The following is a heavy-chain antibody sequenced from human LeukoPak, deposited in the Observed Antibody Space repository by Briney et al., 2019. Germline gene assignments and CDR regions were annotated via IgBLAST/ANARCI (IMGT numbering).Heavy chain of an antibody. V-gene: IGHV4-59*01. D-gene: IGHD3-16*01. Sequence: SETLSLTCTVSGGSISSYYWSWIRQPPGKGLEWIGYIYHSGSTNYNPSLKSRVTISVDTSKNQFSLKLSSVTAADTAVYYCARDKGGADFDYWGQGTLVTVSS. CDR3: ARDKGGADFDY. J-gene: IGHJ4*02. CDR1: GGSISSYY. CDR2: IYHSGST.